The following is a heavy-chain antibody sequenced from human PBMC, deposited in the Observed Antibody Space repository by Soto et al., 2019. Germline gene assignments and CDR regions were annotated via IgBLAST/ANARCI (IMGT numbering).Heavy chain of an antibody. CDR2: IIPIFGTA. CDR3: ARNEPPDRWSGYSSWFDP. CDR1: GGTFSSYA. V-gene: IGHV1-69*05. D-gene: IGHD3-3*01. Sequence: SVQVSYKDSGGTFSSYAISWLRHSPGQGLEWMGGIIPIFGTANYAQKLQGRVTMTTDTSTSTAYMELRSLRSDDTAVYYCARNEPPDRWSGYSSWFDPWGQGTLVTVSS. J-gene: IGHJ5*02.